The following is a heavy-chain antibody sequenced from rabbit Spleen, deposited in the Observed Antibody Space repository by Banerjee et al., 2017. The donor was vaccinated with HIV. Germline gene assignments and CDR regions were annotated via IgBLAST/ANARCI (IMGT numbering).Heavy chain of an antibody. Sequence: QSLEESGGDMVKPGASLTLTCTASGFSFSTSYYICWVRQAPGKGLEWIGCGYPDGIGSTAYASWAKGRFIMSRTSSTTVTLQMTSLTDADTATYFCARDLVAVIGWNFNLWGPGTLVTVS. CDR1: GFSFSTSYY. D-gene: IGHD1-1*01. CDR2: GYPDGIGST. J-gene: IGHJ4*01. CDR3: ARDLVAVIGWNFNL. V-gene: IGHV1S40*01.